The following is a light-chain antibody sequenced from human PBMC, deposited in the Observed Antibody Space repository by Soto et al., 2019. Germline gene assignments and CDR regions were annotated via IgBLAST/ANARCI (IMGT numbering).Light chain of an antibody. V-gene: IGKV1-9*01. J-gene: IGKJ1*01. CDR3: QQYNSSPWT. CDR1: QVISSY. CDR2: AAS. Sequence: DITLTQAPSFLSASAGDRVTITCRASQVISSYLAWYQQKPGRAPKLLIYAASTLQSGVPSRFSGSGSGTEFTLTITSLQPEDFATYYCQQYNSSPWTFGQGTKVDIK.